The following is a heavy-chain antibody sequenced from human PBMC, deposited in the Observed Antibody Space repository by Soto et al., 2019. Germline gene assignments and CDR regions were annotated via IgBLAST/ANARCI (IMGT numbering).Heavy chain of an antibody. J-gene: IGHJ6*03. D-gene: IGHD3-10*01. CDR1: GFTFNNFA. CDR3: AKNRGSGSVYYYNADV. Sequence: EVQVLESGGGLVEPGGSLRLSCVGSGFTFNNFAMSWVRQVPGKGLEWVSIISGSGGTTFYADSVKGRFTISRDNSKNTLYLQMNSLRAEDTALYYCAKNRGSGSVYYYNADVWGQGTTVTVS. CDR2: ISGSGGTT. V-gene: IGHV3-23*01.